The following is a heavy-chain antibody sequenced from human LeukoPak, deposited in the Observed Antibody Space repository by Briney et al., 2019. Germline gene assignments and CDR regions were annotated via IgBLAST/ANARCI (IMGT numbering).Heavy chain of an antibody. CDR3: ARPEYSGYSYAFDI. CDR1: GGTFSSYA. V-gene: IGHV1-69*05. D-gene: IGHD1-26*01. Sequence: SVKVSCKASGGTFSSYAISWVRQAPGQGLEWMGRIIPIFGTANYAQKFQGRVTITTDESTSTAYMELSSLRSEDTAVYYCARPEYSGYSYAFDIWGQGTMVTVSS. CDR2: IIPIFGTA. J-gene: IGHJ3*02.